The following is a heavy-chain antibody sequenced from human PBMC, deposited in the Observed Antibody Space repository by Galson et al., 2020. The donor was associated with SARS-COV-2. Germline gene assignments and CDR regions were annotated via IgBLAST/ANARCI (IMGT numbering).Heavy chain of an antibody. J-gene: IGHJ3*02. D-gene: IGHD3-3*02. Sequence: KIGASMENSGTGCGNSYTNNRIGWGRQTAGEGLELGGIIHPIDSATSYSPSFDGQVTISADKSLTTTFLQWSSLKASDTAIYYCARVRYHFWSGFVFDAFDIWGQGTMVTVP. CDR1: GNSYTNNR. CDR2: IHPIDSAT. V-gene: IGHV5-51*01. CDR3: ARVRYHFWSGFVFDAFDI.